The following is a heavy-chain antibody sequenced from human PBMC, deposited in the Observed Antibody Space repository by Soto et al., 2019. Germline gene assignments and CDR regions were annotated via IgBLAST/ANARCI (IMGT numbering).Heavy chain of an antibody. CDR1: GFTFRSYG. CDR2: IWYDGSNK. Sequence: QVQLVESGGGVVQPGRSLRLSCAASGFTFRSYGMHWVRQAPGKGLEWVAVIWYDGSNKYYADSVKGRLTISRDNSKSTLYLQMNSLRPEDSAVYFCARGQHGNSAAFDIWGQGTMVSVSS. CDR3: ARGQHGNSAAFDI. J-gene: IGHJ3*02. V-gene: IGHV3-33*01. D-gene: IGHD1-1*01.